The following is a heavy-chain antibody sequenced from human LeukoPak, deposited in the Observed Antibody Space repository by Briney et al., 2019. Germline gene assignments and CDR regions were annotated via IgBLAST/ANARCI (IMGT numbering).Heavy chain of an antibody. J-gene: IGHJ4*02. CDR3: AREYYYDSSGYITYFDY. CDR1: DGSITNYD. Sequence: SETLSLTCTVSDGSITNYDWSWIRQPPGKGLEWIGYIYYSGSTNYNPSLKSRVTISVDTSKNQFSLKLSSVTAADTAVYYCAREYYYDSSGYITYFDYWGQGTLVTVSS. CDR2: IYYSGST. D-gene: IGHD3-22*01. V-gene: IGHV4-59*01.